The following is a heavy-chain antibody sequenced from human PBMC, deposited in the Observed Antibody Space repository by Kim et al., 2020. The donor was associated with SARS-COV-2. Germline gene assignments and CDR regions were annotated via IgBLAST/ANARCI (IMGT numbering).Heavy chain of an antibody. Sequence: SETLSLTCTVSGGSISSYYWSWIRQPPGKGLEWIGYIYYSGSTNYNPSLKSRVTISVDTSKNQFSLKLSSVTAADTAVYYCASRYSSSWYGDLYFDYWGQGTLVTVYS. D-gene: IGHD6-13*01. CDR1: GGSISSYY. CDR3: ASRYSSSWYGDLYFDY. J-gene: IGHJ4*02. CDR2: IYYSGST. V-gene: IGHV4-59*13.